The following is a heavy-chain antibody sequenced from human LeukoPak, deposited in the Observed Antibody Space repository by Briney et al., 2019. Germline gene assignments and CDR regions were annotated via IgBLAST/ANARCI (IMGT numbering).Heavy chain of an antibody. CDR3: ARQVATKGEWAFDV. V-gene: IGHV4-38-2*02. CDR1: VSSYFTTSYY. J-gene: IGHJ3*01. D-gene: IGHD5-12*01. Sequence: SETLSLTCTVSVSSYFTTSYYWGWIRQPPGKGLEWIASIRHDGHTYYNASLRSQVTISFDMSRKQFSLQFNSLTAADTAVYYCARQVATKGEWAFDVWGHGTMVTVSS. CDR2: IRHDGHT.